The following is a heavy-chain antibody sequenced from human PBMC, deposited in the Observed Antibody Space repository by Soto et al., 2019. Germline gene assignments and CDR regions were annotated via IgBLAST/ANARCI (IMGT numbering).Heavy chain of an antibody. CDR3: ARRLKYYDIRGAFDI. J-gene: IGHJ3*02. CDR1: GGTFSSYT. D-gene: IGHD3-9*01. Sequence: SVKVSCKASGGTFSSYTISWVRQAPGQGLEWMGRIIPILGIANYAQKFQGRVTITADKSTSTAYMELSSLRSEDTAMYYCARRLKYYDIRGAFDIWGQGTMVTVSS. V-gene: IGHV1-69*02. CDR2: IIPILGIA.